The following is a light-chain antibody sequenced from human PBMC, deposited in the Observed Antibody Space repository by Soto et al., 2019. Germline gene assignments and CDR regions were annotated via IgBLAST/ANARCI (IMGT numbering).Light chain of an antibody. Sequence: DIQLTQSPSFLSASVGDRVTITCRASRCISSYLAWYQQKPGKAPKLLIYAASTLQSGVPSRFSGSGSGTEFTLTISSLQPEDFATYYCQQLNSYPPWTFGQGTKLEIK. CDR1: RCISSY. CDR2: AAS. J-gene: IGKJ2*02. V-gene: IGKV1-9*01. CDR3: QQLNSYPPWT.